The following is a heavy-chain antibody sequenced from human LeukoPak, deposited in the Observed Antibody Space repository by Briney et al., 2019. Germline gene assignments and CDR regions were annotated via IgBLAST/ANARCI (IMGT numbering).Heavy chain of an antibody. CDR3: ARDPGITGTTHYYYYGMDV. CDR2: IIPIFGTA. J-gene: IGHJ6*02. V-gene: IGHV1-69*01. Sequence: SVKVSCKASGGTFSSYAISWVRQAPGQGLEWMGGIIPIFGTANYAQKFQGRVTITADESTSTAYMELSGLRSEDTAVYYCARDPGITGTTHYYYYGMDVWGQGTTVTVSS. CDR1: GGTFSSYA. D-gene: IGHD1-7*01.